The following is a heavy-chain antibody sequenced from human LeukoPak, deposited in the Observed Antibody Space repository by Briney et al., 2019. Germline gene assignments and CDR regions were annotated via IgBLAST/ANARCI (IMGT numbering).Heavy chain of an antibody. D-gene: IGHD1-1*01. V-gene: IGHV3-7*03. CDR3: ARDKTAFGFDI. Sequence: GGSLRLSCAASGFTFGSYWMSWVRQAPGKGLEWVANIKRDGSEKYYVDSVKGRFTISRDNAKNSLYLQMNSLRADDTGVYYCARDKTAFGFDIWGQGTMVTVSS. J-gene: IGHJ3*02. CDR1: GFTFGSYW. CDR2: IKRDGSEK.